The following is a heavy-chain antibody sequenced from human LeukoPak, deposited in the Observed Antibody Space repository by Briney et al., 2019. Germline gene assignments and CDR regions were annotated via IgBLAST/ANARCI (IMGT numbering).Heavy chain of an antibody. CDR1: GLTFSSYA. CDR3: AKVGFSEMEWLLYSDH. D-gene: IGHD3-3*01. Sequence: GGSLRLSCAASGLTFSSYAMSWVRQAPGKGLEWVSAISGSSGHTYYADSVKGRFTISRDNSKNTLYLQMDSLRAEDTAVYYCAKVGFSEMEWLLYSDHWGQGTLVTVSS. J-gene: IGHJ4*02. V-gene: IGHV3-23*01. CDR2: ISGSSGHT.